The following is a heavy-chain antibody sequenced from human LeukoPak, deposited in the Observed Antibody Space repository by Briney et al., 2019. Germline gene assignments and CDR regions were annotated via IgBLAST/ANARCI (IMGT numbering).Heavy chain of an antibody. J-gene: IGHJ4*02. Sequence: ASVKVSCKASGYTFTSYYMHWVRQAPGQGLEWMGIINPSGDSTSYAQKFRGRVTMTRDTSTSTVYMELSSLRSEDTAVYYCASGYSYEVPDYWGQGTLVTVSS. CDR1: GYTFTSYY. D-gene: IGHD5-18*01. CDR3: ASGYSYEVPDY. V-gene: IGHV1-46*03. CDR2: INPSGDST.